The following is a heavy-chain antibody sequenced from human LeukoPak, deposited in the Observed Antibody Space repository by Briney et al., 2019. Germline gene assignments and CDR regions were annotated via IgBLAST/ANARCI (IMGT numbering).Heavy chain of an antibody. D-gene: IGHD3-10*01. CDR2: IYYSVST. Sequence: SEPLSLTRTLSGGSISSSIDYWGCIRQPPGSGLEWTGRIYYSVSTYYNPSLKSHLTISVDTSTNHCSLKLSSVTAADTAVYYCASPYGSGKVDYWGQGTLVTVSS. CDR1: GGSISSSIDY. CDR3: ASPYGSGKVDY. V-gene: IGHV4-39*02. J-gene: IGHJ4*02.